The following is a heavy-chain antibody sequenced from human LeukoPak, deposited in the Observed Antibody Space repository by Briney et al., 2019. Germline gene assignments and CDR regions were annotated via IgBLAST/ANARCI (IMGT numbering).Heavy chain of an antibody. V-gene: IGHV1-18*01. CDR2: ISAYNGNK. CDR1: GYTFTSYG. J-gene: IGHJ5*02. D-gene: IGHD6-13*01. CDR3: AREYVAAANSLFDP. Sequence: ASVKVSCKASGYTFTSYGISWVRQAPGQGLEWMGWISAYNGNKNYAQKLQGRLTIPTDTSQSTAYMELSSLRPAETAVYYCAREYVAAANSLFDPWGQGTLVTVSS.